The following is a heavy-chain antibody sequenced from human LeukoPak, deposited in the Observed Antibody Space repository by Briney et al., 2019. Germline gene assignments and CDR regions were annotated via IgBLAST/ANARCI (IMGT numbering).Heavy chain of an antibody. J-gene: IGHJ4*02. Sequence: ETLSLTCTVSGGSISSYYWSWVRQAPGKGLEWVASINPDGSQKYYLDSVKGRFTISRDNTKNSLYLQMYSLGAEDTAVYYCARLLGTATTYDYWGQGTLVTVSS. CDR3: ARLLGTATTYDY. CDR1: GGSISSYY. D-gene: IGHD5-24*01. V-gene: IGHV3-7*01. CDR2: INPDGSQK.